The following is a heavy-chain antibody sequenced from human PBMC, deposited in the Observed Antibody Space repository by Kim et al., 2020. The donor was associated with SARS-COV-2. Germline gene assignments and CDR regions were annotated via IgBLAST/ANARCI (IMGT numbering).Heavy chain of an antibody. Sequence: SETLSLTCTVSGGSISSSSYYWGWIRQPPGKGLEWIGSIYYSGSTYYNPSLKSRVTISVDTSKNQFSLKLSSVTAADTAVYYCARQERQWLGLEPNWFDPWGQGTLFTVSA. CDR2: IYYSGST. CDR1: GGSISSSSYY. J-gene: IGHJ5*02. D-gene: IGHD6-19*01. V-gene: IGHV4-39*01. CDR3: ARQERQWLGLEPNWFDP.